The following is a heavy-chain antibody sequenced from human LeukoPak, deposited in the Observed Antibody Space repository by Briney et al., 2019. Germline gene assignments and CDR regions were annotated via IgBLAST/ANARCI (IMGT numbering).Heavy chain of an antibody. D-gene: IGHD3-3*01. V-gene: IGHV4-59*12. CDR2: IYYSGYT. CDR1: GGSISSYY. J-gene: IGHJ4*02. CDR3: ARDAHYDFWSGYFNFWAGYFDY. Sequence: SETLSLTCTVSGGSISSYYWSWIRQPPGKGLEWIGCIYYSGYTNYKSSLKSRVTISVDTSKNQFSLKLSSVTAADTAVYYCARDAHYDFWSGYFNFWAGYFDYWGQGTLVTVSS.